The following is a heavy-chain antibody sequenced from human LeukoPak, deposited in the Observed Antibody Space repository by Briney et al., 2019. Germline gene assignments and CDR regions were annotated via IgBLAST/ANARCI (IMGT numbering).Heavy chain of an antibody. J-gene: IGHJ3*02. CDR1: GLTLSNSA. Sequence: GGSLRLSCAASGLTLSNSAMGWVRQAPGKGLEWVSVISRSGENTYYADSVKGRFTVSGDSSKNTLYVQMNSLRAEDTAIYYCARVEGAIYSFENWGQGTLVTVSS. CDR2: ISRSGENT. V-gene: IGHV3-23*01. D-gene: IGHD2-21*01. CDR3: ARVEGAIYSFEN.